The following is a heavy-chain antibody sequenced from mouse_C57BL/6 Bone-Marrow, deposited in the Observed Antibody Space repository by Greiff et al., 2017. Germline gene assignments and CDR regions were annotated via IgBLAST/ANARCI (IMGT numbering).Heavy chain of an antibody. J-gene: IGHJ4*01. CDR2: INPNYGTT. D-gene: IGHD2-4*01. CDR1: GYSFTDYD. V-gene: IGHV1-39*01. CDR3: ARGYDYDYAMDY. Sequence: VQLQQSGPELVKPGASVKISCKASGYSFTDYDMNWVKQSNGKSLEWIGVINPNYGTTSYNKKFKGKATLTVDQSSSTAYMQLHSLTSDDSAVYYCARGYDYDYAMDYWGQGTSVTVSS.